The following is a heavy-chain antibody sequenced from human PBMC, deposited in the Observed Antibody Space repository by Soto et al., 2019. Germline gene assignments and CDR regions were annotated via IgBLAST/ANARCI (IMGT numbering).Heavy chain of an antibody. CDR3: ARGRGARNGRYYQYPYMED. CDR2: IYYSGST. J-gene: IGHJ6*02. Sequence: SETLSLTCTVSGGSISSYYWSWIRQPPGKGLEWIGYIYYSGSTNYNPSLKSRVTISVDTSKNQFSLKLSSVTAADTAVYYCARGRGARNGRYYQYPYMEDRGQGTTVTVSS. V-gene: IGHV4-59*01. D-gene: IGHD1-26*01. CDR1: GGSISSYY.